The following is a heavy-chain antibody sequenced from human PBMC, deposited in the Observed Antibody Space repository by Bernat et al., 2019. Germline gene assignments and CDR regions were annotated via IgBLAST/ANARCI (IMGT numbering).Heavy chain of an antibody. V-gene: IGHV4-39*01. CDR2: IFYSGST. J-gene: IGHJ4*02. CDR3: ATHHHNPTYDY. CDR1: GGSISGSSYY. D-gene: IGHD1-14*01. Sequence: QLQLQESGPGLVKPSETLSLTCTVSGGSISGSSYYWGWIRQPPGKGLEWIGSIFYSGSTYYNPSLTSRVTISADTSKIHLSLKLTSVTAADTAVYFCATHHHNPTYDYWGQGILVTVSS.